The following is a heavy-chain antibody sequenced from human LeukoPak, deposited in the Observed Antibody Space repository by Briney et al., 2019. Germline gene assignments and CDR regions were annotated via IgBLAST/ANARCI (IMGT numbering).Heavy chain of an antibody. V-gene: IGHV1-46*01. Sequence: ASVKVSCKASGYTFTSYYIHWVRQAPGQGLEWMGIINPTGGTTNYAQKFQGRITMTRDTSTSTVYMELSSLRSEDTAVYYCAREGVGPTSRSTDYWGQGTLVTVSS. CDR1: GYTFTSYY. D-gene: IGHD1-26*01. CDR2: INPTGGTT. J-gene: IGHJ4*02. CDR3: AREGVGPTSRSTDY.